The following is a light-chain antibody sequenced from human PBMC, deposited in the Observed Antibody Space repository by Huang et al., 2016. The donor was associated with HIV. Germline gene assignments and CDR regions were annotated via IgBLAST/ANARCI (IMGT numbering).Light chain of an antibody. CDR2: DAL. J-gene: IGKJ5*01. Sequence: VLTQSPATLSLSPGESATLSCRASQSVNNHLAWYQRKPGQVLRLLIYDALNRTTGIPARFSGSVSGTDFTLTISSLEPEDSAVYYCQQRSNWPWITFGQGTRLEIK. CDR3: QQRSNWPWIT. V-gene: IGKV3-11*01. CDR1: QSVNNH.